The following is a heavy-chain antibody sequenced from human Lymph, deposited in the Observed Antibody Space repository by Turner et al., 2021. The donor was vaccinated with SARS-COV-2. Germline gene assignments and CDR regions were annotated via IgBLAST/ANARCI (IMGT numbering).Heavy chain of an antibody. Sequence: QVQLVESGGGVVQPGRSLRLSCAASGFTFSSDAMHWVRQAPGKGVGWVALISYDGRNKYYADSVKGRFTISRDNSKNTLFLQMNSLRAEDTAVFYCARDLGGYTDYWGQGTLVTVSS. J-gene: IGHJ4*02. CDR2: ISYDGRNK. V-gene: IGHV3-30*04. CDR3: ARDLGGYTDY. CDR1: GFTFSSDA. D-gene: IGHD5-12*01.